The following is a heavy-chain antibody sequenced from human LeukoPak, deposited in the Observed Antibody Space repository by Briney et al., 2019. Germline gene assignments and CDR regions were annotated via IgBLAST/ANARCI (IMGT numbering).Heavy chain of an antibody. D-gene: IGHD2-2*01. Sequence: SQTLSLTCTVSGGSISSGNFYWSWIRQPAGKGLEWIGRTYGSGSTNYSPSLRSRVTISIDTSKNQFSLKLNSVTAADTAVYYCARGWGSTSSNYFDPWGQGTLVTVSS. V-gene: IGHV4-61*02. CDR2: TYGSGST. CDR3: ARGWGSTSSNYFDP. J-gene: IGHJ5*01. CDR1: GGSISSGNFY.